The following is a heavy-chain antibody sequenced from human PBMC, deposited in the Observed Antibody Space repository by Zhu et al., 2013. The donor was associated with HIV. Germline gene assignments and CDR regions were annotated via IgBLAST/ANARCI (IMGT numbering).Heavy chain of an antibody. D-gene: IGHD2-21*01. CDR2: FDPEDGKR. J-gene: IGHJ3*02. Sequence: QVQLVQSGAEVKKPGASVKVSCKVSGYTFSDLFIHWVRQAPGKGPEWMGGFDPEDGKRIYVQEFQGRVTMTEDTSTDTAYMEMSSLRPEDTAVYYCATSPVMATIGGFDIWGLRGQWSPSLQ. V-gene: IGHV1-24*01. CDR3: ATSPVMATIGGFDI. CDR1: GYTFSDLF.